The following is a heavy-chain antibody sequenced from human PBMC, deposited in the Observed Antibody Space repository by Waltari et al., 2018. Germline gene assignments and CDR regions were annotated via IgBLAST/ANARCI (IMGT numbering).Heavy chain of an antibody. CDR3: ARKGGRGYTYGPFYYDS. J-gene: IGHJ4*02. V-gene: IGHV3-74*01. CDR2: INSDGSSI. CDR1: GFRFSGYW. Sequence: EVQLVEAGGDIVQPGGSLSLSCAASGFRFSGYWMHWVRQVPGKGLVWVSRINSDGSSISYSDSVKGRFTISRDNSKNMLYLQLNSLRAEDTAVYYCARKGGRGYTYGPFYYDSWGQGTLVTVSS. D-gene: IGHD5-18*01.